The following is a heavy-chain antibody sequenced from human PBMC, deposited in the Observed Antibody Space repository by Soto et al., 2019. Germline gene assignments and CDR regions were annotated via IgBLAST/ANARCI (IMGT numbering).Heavy chain of an antibody. J-gene: IGHJ6*02. D-gene: IGHD6-6*01. CDR2: INPNSGGT. CDR1: GYTFTGYY. CDR3: ARVGFWQQLVPYYYYGMDV. V-gene: IGHV1-2*02. Sequence: QVQLVQSGAEVKKPGASVKVSCKASGYTFTGYYMHWVRQAPGQGLEWMGWINPNSGGTNYAQKFQGRVTMTRDTSISTAYMELSRLRSDDTAVYYCARVGFWQQLVPYYYYGMDVWGQGTTVTVSS.